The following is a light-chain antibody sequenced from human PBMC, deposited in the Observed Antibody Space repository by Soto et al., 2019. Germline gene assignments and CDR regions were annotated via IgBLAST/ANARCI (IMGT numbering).Light chain of an antibody. CDR2: GAS. Sequence: EIVLTQSPGTLSLSPGERATLSCRASQSVSSSYLAWYQQKPGQAPSLLIYGASSRATGIPDRFSGSGSGTDFTLTISRLEPEDFEVYYCQQYGSSQYTFGQGTKLEIK. CDR1: QSVSSSY. CDR3: QQYGSSQYT. J-gene: IGKJ2*01. V-gene: IGKV3-20*01.